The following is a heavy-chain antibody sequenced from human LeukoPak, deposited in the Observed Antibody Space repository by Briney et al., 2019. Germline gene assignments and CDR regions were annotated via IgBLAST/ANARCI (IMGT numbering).Heavy chain of an antibody. CDR2: IYYSGTT. Sequence: SETLSLTCTVSDASISRYYWSLIRQPPGKGLEWIGYIYYSGTTNYNPSLKSRVSISIDTSKNQFSLRLTSVTAADTAVYYCARAGGYNSPFAYWGQGTLVTVSS. CDR3: ARAGGYNSPFAY. V-gene: IGHV4-59*01. D-gene: IGHD5-24*01. J-gene: IGHJ4*02. CDR1: DASISRYY.